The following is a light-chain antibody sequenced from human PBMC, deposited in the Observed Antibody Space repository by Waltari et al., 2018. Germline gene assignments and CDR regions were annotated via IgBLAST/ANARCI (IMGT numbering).Light chain of an antibody. J-gene: IGLJ1*01. Sequence: QSVLTQPPSVSGAPGQRVTISCTGSSSNIGAGYDVHWYQQLPGTAPKLLIYGNSNRPSRVPDRLSGSKAGTSASLAITGLQAEDEADYYCQSYDSSLSGPRVFGTGTKVTVL. V-gene: IGLV1-40*01. CDR1: SSNIGAGYD. CDR2: GNS. CDR3: QSYDSSLSGPRV.